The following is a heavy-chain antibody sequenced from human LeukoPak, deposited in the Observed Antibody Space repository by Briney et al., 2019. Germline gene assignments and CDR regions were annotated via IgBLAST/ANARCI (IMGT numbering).Heavy chain of an antibody. CDR3: ARDMGGGYRIHYYYYVMDV. V-gene: IGHV4-4*07. J-gene: IGHJ6*02. D-gene: IGHD1-26*01. Sequence: PSETLSLTCTVSGGSISSYYWSWIRQPAEKGLEWIGRIYTSGSTNYNPSLKSRVTMSVDTSKNQFSLKLSSVTAADTAVYYCARDMGGGYRIHYYYYVMDVWGQGTTVTVSS. CDR1: GGSISSYY. CDR2: IYTSGST.